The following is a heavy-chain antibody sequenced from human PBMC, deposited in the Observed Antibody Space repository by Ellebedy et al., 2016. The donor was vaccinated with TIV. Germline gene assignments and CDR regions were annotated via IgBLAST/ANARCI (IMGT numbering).Heavy chain of an antibody. CDR1: GFSFSSYW. CDR2: IKQDGSEK. J-gene: IGHJ5*02. CDR3: ARDARLLIAAGLGP. Sequence: GESLKISCAASGFSFSSYWMSWVRQAPGKGLEWVANIKQDGSEKYYVDSVKGRFTISRDNAKNSLYLQMNSLRAEETAVYYCARDARLLIAAGLGPWGQGTLVTVSS. V-gene: IGHV3-7*03. D-gene: IGHD6-13*01.